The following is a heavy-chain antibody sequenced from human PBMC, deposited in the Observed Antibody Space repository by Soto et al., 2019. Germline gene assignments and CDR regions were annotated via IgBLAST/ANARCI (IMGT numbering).Heavy chain of an antibody. CDR1: GFTFSRYW. J-gene: IGHJ5*02. D-gene: IGHD3-3*01. V-gene: IGHV3-74*01. CDR3: ATLRSIFGTEDVFDP. Sequence: EVQVVESGGGLVQPGGSLRLSCAASGFTFSRYWMHWVRQAPGKGPEWVSYVNSDGSRTAYADSVKGRFTISRYNAKNMFYLLMNSLRVEDTAVYYWATLRSIFGTEDVFDPGGQGTLVSVSS. CDR2: VNSDGSRT.